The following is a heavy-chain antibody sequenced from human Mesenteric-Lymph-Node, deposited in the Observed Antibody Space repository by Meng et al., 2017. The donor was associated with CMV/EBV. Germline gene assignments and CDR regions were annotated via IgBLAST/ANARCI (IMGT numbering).Heavy chain of an antibody. D-gene: IGHD2-2*01. J-gene: IGHJ6*02. CDR1: GYSFTTYW. CDR2: INPDDSDV. CDR3: ARQIRYCSRDSCYVRYNAMDV. Sequence: GGSLRLSCVGSGYSFTTYWIAWVRQTPGKGLEWMGIINPDDSDVRYSPAFQGQVTISADWSTNTAYLQWSSLKASDTAIYYCARQIRYCSRDSCYVRYNAMDVWGQGTSVTVSS. V-gene: IGHV5-51*01.